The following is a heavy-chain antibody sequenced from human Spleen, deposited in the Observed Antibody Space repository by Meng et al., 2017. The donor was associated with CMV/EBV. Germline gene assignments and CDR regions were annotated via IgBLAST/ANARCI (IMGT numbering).Heavy chain of an antibody. Sequence: GESLKISCAASGFTFSSYEMNWVRQAPGKGLEWVSSISSSSSYIYYADSVKGRFTISRDNAKNSLYLQMNSLRAEDTAVYYCARDLAPAVIARWFDPWGQGTLVTVSS. CDR3: ARDLAPAVIARWFDP. CDR1: GFTFSSYE. V-gene: IGHV3-21*01. J-gene: IGHJ5*02. CDR2: ISSSSSYI. D-gene: IGHD2-21*01.